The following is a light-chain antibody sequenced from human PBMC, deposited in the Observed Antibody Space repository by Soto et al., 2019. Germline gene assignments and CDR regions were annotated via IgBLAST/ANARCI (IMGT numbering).Light chain of an antibody. J-gene: IGKJ2*01. CDR3: QQYYSTPHT. CDR1: QSVLYSSNNKNY. CDR2: WAS. V-gene: IGKV4-1*01. Sequence: DIVMTQSPDSLAVSLGERATINCKSSQSVLYSSNNKNYLAWYQQKPGQPPKLLIYWASTRESGVPDQFSGSGSGTDFTLTISSLHAEDVAVYYCQQYYSTPHTFGQGTKLXX.